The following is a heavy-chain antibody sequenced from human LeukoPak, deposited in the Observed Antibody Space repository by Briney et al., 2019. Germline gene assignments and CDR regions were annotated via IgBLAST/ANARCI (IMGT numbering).Heavy chain of an antibody. V-gene: IGHV1-2*02. CDR3: ARADRLDGGPYLIGP. Sequence: EASVKVSCKTSGYSFTDYYMHWVRQAPGQGLEWMGWINPNSGGTSSAQKFQGRVTMTRDTSITTVYMEVSWLTPDDTAIYYCARADRLDGGPYLIGPWGQGTLVTVSS. CDR1: GYSFTDYY. J-gene: IGHJ5*02. D-gene: IGHD2-21*01. CDR2: INPNSGGT.